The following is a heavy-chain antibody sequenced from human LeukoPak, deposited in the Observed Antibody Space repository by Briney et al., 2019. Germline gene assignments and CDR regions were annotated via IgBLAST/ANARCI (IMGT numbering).Heavy chain of an antibody. D-gene: IGHD5-12*01. CDR1: GYTFTSYG. Sequence: ASVKVSCKASGYTFTSYGISWVRQAPGQGLEWMGILNPSGGSTSYAQKFQGRVTMTRDTSTSTFYMELSSLRSEDTAIYYCARDIVPSYSGYDRTLPDYWGQGTLVTVSS. CDR3: ARDIVPSYSGYDRTLPDY. V-gene: IGHV1-46*01. J-gene: IGHJ4*02. CDR2: LNPSGGST.